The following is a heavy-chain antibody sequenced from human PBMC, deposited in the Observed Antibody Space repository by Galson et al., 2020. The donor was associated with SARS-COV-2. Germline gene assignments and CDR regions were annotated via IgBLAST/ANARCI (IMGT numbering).Heavy chain of an antibody. J-gene: IGHJ3*02. CDR3: AKSSSSSQPIGFDI. CDR1: GFTFDDYA. V-gene: IGHV3-9*01. Sequence: SLKISCAASGFTFDDYAMNWVRKAPGKGLEWVSSISWNSGSTGYADSVKGRFTISRDNAKNSLYLQMNSLRAEDTALYYCAKSSSSSQPIGFDIWGQGTMVTVSS. D-gene: IGHD6-6*01. CDR2: ISWNSGST.